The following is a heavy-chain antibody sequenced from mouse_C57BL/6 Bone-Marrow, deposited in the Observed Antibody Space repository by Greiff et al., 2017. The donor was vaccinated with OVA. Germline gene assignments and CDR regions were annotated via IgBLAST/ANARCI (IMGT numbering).Heavy chain of an antibody. CDR1: GYTFTSYG. V-gene: IGHV1-81*01. CDR2: IYPRSGNT. Sequence: QVQLKESGAELARPGASVKLSCKASGYTFTSYGISWVKQRTGQGLEWIGEIYPRSGNTYYNEKFKGKATLTADKSSSTAYMELRSLTSEDSAVYFCARWEWLRQYYVDYWGQGTTLTVSS. D-gene: IGHD2-2*01. CDR3: ARWEWLRQYYVDY. J-gene: IGHJ2*01.